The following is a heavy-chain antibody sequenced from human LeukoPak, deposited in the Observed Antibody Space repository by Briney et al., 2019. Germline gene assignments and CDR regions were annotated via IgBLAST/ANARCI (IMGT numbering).Heavy chain of an antibody. V-gene: IGHV4-34*01. D-gene: IGHD6-19*01. CDR3: AIDTSGRSY. CDR2: INHSGST. Sequence: SETLSLTCTVSGGSFSTYYWNWIRQPPGKGLEWIGEINHSGSTNYNPSLKSRVTLSVDTSKNQFSLKLSSVTAADTAVYYCAIDTSGRSYWGQGTLVTVSS. J-gene: IGHJ4*02. CDR1: GGSFSTYY.